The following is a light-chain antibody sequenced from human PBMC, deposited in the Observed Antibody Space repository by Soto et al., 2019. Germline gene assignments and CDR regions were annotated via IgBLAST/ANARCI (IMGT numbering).Light chain of an antibody. J-gene: IGLJ2*01. Sequence: QSALTQPASVSGSPGQSITISCTGTRSDVGSYNLVSWYQQHPGKAPKLMIYEGSKRPSGVSNRFSGSKSGNTASLTISGLQAEDEADYYCCSYAGSSIPVVFGGGTKLTVL. CDR2: EGS. CDR1: RSDVGSYNL. V-gene: IGLV2-23*01. CDR3: CSYAGSSIPVV.